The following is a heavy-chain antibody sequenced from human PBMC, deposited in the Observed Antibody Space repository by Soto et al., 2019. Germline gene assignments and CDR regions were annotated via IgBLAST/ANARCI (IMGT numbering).Heavy chain of an antibody. CDR1: GFRFSDHY. J-gene: IGHJ4*02. Sequence: QVHVVESGGGLVNPGGSLRLSCAASGFRFSDHYMTWIRQAPGRGLEWISYISSSNSVTYYADSIRGRFTISRDNAKNSLYLQMNNLRAEDTAVYYCAGGHGLEAPNARYTFKCWGQGILVTVSS. CDR2: ISSSNSVT. V-gene: IGHV3-11*01. CDR3: AGGHGLEAPNARYTFKC. D-gene: IGHD3-3*01.